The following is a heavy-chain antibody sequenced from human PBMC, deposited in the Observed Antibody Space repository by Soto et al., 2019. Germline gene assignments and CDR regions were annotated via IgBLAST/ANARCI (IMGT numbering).Heavy chain of an antibody. CDR3: ARGKGGPSYYYFDY. Sequence: QVQLVQSGAEVKKPGSSVKVSCKASGGTFSSYTISWVRQAPGQGLEWMGRIIPILGIANYAQKFQGRVTITADKSTSTAYMELSSLRSEDTAVYYCARGKGGPSYYYFDYWGQGTLDTVSS. V-gene: IGHV1-69*02. CDR1: GGTFSSYT. J-gene: IGHJ4*02. D-gene: IGHD3-10*01. CDR2: IIPILGIA.